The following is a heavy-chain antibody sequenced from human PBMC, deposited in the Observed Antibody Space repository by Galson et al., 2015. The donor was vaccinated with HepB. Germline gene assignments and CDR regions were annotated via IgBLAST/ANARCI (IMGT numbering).Heavy chain of an antibody. J-gene: IGHJ4*02. V-gene: IGHV3-21*01. D-gene: IGHD2-2*01. CDR1: GFSFSSYN. Sequence: SLRLSCAASGFSFSSYNMNWVRQAPGRRLEWVSSISSSGVYTYYADSVKGRFTISRDNAKNSLYLQLNSLRAEDTALYYCAREGYCSSTSCSGDYWGQGTLVTVSS. CDR3: AREGYCSSTSCSGDY. CDR2: ISSSGVYT.